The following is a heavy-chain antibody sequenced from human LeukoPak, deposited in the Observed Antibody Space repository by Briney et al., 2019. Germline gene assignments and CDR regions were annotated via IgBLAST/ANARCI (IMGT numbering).Heavy chain of an antibody. V-gene: IGHV3-23*01. Sequence: SGGSLRLSCAASGFTFSSYAMSWVRRAPGKGLEWVSAISESGTGTYYADSVKGRFTISRDNSKNTLSLQMNSLRAEDTAVYYCAKDIAQGYTFGSIEQDYWGQGTLVTVSS. D-gene: IGHD5-18*01. J-gene: IGHJ4*02. CDR2: ISESGTGT. CDR1: GFTFSSYA. CDR3: AKDIAQGYTFGSIEQDY.